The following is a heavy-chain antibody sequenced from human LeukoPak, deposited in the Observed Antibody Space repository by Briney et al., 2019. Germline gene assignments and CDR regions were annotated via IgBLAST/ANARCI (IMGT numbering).Heavy chain of an antibody. CDR3: ARDPSGNGGGGEYYFDY. Sequence: SGTLSLTCAVSGGSISSSNWWSWVRQPPGKGLEWIGEIYHSGSTNYNPSLKSRVTLSVDKSKNQFSLKLSSVTAADTALYYCARDPSGNGGGGEYYFDYWGQGTLVTVSS. CDR1: GGSISSSNW. V-gene: IGHV4-4*02. D-gene: IGHD1-26*01. CDR2: IYHSGST. J-gene: IGHJ4*02.